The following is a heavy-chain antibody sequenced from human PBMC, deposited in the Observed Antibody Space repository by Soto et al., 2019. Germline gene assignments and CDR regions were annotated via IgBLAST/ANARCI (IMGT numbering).Heavy chain of an antibody. V-gene: IGHV3-53*01. CDR3: AGRLTTAASLDC. Sequence: VQLVESGGGLIQPGGSLRLSCAASGFTVSNNHMTWVRQAAGKGLELVSFVHGGGSTSYADSVKGRFTISRDNSKNTLYLQMDSLRAEDTAIYYCAGRLTTAASLDCWGRGTLVTVSS. D-gene: IGHD3-16*01. CDR2: VHGGGST. CDR1: GFTVSNNH. J-gene: IGHJ4*02.